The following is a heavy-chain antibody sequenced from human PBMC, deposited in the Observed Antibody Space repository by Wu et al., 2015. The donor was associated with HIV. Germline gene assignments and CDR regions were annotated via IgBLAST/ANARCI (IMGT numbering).Heavy chain of an antibody. Sequence: QVHLVQSGAEVKKPGSSVKVSCKTSGDTFSNYGINWVRQAPGQGPEWMGGIIPIFQTANYAQKFQGRLTITADESTSTAYMELSSLRSEDTAVYYCARWLYYDSSGYYGALGYWGQGTLVTVSS. CDR1: GDTFSNYG. J-gene: IGHJ4*02. CDR3: ARWLYYDSSGYYGALGY. D-gene: IGHD3-22*01. CDR2: IIPIFQTA. V-gene: IGHV1-69*12.